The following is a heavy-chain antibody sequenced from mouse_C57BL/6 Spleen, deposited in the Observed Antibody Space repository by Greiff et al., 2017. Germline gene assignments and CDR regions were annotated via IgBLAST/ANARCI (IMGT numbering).Heavy chain of an antibody. CDR1: GYTFTSYW. D-gene: IGHD2-5*01. CDR2: IYPGSGST. J-gene: IGHJ4*01. Sequence: QVQLQQPGAELVKPGASVKMSCKASGYTFTSYWITWVKQRPGQGLEWIGDIYPGSGSTNYNEKFKSKATLTVDTSSSTAYMQLSSLPSEDSAVYYCARRGDSNYDYAMDYWGQGTSVTVSS. V-gene: IGHV1-55*01. CDR3: ARRGDSNYDYAMDY.